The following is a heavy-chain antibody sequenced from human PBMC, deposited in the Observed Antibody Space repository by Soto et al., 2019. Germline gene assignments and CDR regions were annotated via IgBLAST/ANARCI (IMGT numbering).Heavy chain of an antibody. Sequence: GASVKVSCKVSGYTLTELSMHWVRQAPGKGLEWMGGFDPEDGETIYAQKFQGRVTMTEDTSTDTAYMELSSLRSEDTAVYYCATDRIGDFDWLPPITWGQGTLVTVSS. CDR1: GYTLTELS. J-gene: IGHJ5*02. CDR3: ATDRIGDFDWLPPIT. D-gene: IGHD3-9*01. V-gene: IGHV1-24*01. CDR2: FDPEDGET.